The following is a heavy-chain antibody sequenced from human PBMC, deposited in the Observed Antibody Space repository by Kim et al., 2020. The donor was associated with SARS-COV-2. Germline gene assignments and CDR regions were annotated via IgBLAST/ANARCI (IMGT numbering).Heavy chain of an antibody. CDR1: GFTFSSYW. J-gene: IGHJ6*03. Sequence: GGSLRLSCAASGFTFSSYWMSWVRQAPGKGLEWVANIKQDGSEKYYVDSVKGRFTISRDNAKNSLYLQMNSLRAEDTAVYYCARDRRYYDFWSGYHYYYYYMDGWAKGTTVTVSS. D-gene: IGHD3-3*01. CDR3: ARDRRYYDFWSGYHYYYYYMDG. V-gene: IGHV3-7*01. CDR2: IKQDGSEK.